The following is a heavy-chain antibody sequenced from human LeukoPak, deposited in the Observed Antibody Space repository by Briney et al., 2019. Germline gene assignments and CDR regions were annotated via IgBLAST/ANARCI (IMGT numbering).Heavy chain of an antibody. D-gene: IGHD2-8*01. CDR3: ATLSTNDYGDY. CDR2: IIPIFGTA. V-gene: IGHV1-69*13. J-gene: IGHJ4*02. Sequence: SVKVSCKASGGTFSNYAITWVRQAPGQGLEWMGGIIPIFGTASYAQKFQGRVTVTADESTSTAYMEVSSLRSEDTAVYYCATLSTNDYGDYWGQGTLVTVSS. CDR1: GGTFSNYA.